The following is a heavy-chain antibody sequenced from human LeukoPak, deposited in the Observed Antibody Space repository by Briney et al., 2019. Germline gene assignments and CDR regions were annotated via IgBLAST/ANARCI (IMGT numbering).Heavy chain of an antibody. V-gene: IGHV3-7*01. Sequence: GGPLRLSCAASGFAFSDFWMSWARQAPGKGLEWVANIRHDGNAKNYVPSVRGRFTISRDNAKNSLYLQMNSLTVEDTAVYYCATSHDSAGNDWGQGTLVTVSS. CDR3: ATSHDSAGND. D-gene: IGHD2-15*01. J-gene: IGHJ4*02. CDR2: IRHDGNAK. CDR1: GFAFSDFW.